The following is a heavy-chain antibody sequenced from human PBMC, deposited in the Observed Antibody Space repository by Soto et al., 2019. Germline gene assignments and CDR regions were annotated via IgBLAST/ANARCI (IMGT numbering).Heavy chain of an antibody. CDR1: GGSLSSGGYY. CDR3: GNRYGPNGVCYEGRPFVHV. Sequence: QVQLQESGPGLVKASQTLSLTCVVSGGSLSSGGYYWSWIRQHPGKGLEWIGHIYYTGATYYNTSRCSGVTISLDTSENQSSLKLTSVTAAVTAGYYCGNRYGPNGVCYEGRPFVHVWGQGTGVAVSS. D-gene: IGHD2-8*01. J-gene: IGHJ3*01. CDR2: IYYTGAT. V-gene: IGHV4-31*11.